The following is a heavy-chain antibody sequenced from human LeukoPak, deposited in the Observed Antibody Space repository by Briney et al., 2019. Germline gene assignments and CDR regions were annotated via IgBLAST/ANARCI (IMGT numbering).Heavy chain of an antibody. Sequence: ASVKVSCKASGGTFSSYAISWVRQAPGQGLEWMGGIIPIFGTANYAQKFQGRVTITTDESTSTAYMELSSLRSEDTAVYYCARAFTMVRGVIGYYYMDVWGKGTTVTVSS. J-gene: IGHJ6*03. CDR2: IIPIFGTA. D-gene: IGHD3-10*01. V-gene: IGHV1-69*05. CDR1: GGTFSSYA. CDR3: ARAFTMVRGVIGYYYMDV.